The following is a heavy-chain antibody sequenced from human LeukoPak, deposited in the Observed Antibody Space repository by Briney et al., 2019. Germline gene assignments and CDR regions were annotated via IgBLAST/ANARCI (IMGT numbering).Heavy chain of an antibody. CDR3: AKDWSAYSGPYYFDY. CDR2: ISGSGGST. CDR1: GFTFSSYA. Sequence: GGSLRLSCAASGFTFSSYAMSWVRQAPGKGLEWVSAISGSGGSTYYADSVKGRFTISRDNSKNTLYLQMNSLRAEDTAVYYCAKDWSAYSGPYYFDYRGQGTLVTVSS. D-gene: IGHD3-16*01. V-gene: IGHV3-23*01. J-gene: IGHJ4*02.